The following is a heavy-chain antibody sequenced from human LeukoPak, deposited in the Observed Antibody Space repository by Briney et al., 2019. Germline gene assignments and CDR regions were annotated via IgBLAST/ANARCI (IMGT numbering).Heavy chain of an antibody. CDR3: AKDQVAVAGTSYFNWFDP. V-gene: IGHV3-30*02. Sequence: GGSLRLSCAASGFTFSSYGMHWVRQAPGKGLEWVAFIRYDGSNKYCADSVKGRFTISRDNSKNTLYLQMNSLRAEDTAVYYCAKDQVAVAGTSYFNWFDPWGQGTLVTVSS. D-gene: IGHD6-19*01. J-gene: IGHJ5*02. CDR2: IRYDGSNK. CDR1: GFTFSSYG.